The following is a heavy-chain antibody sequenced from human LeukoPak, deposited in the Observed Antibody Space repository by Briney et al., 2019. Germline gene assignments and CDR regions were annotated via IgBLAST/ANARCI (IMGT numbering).Heavy chain of an antibody. CDR1: GGSISSYY. CDR2: IYYSGST. D-gene: IGHD6-13*01. V-gene: IGHV4-59*12. J-gene: IGHJ4*02. CDR3: AKERTPGYSSSWYYFDY. Sequence: PSETLSLTCTVSGGSISSYYWSWIRQPPGKGLEWIGYIYYSGSTNYNPSLKSRVTISVDTSKSQFSLKLSSVTAANTAVYYCAKERTPGYSSSWYYFDYWGQGTLVTVSS.